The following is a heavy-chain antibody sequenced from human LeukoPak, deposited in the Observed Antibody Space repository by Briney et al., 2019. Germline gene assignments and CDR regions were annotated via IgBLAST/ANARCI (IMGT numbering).Heavy chain of an antibody. V-gene: IGHV3-30*04. CDR1: GFTFSSYA. Sequence: PGRSLRLSCAASGFTFSSYAMHWVRQAPGKGLERVAFIRYDGSNKYYADSVKGRFTISRDNSKNTLYLQMNSLRAEDTAVYYCAGIGGSYHDAFDIWGQGTMVTVSS. J-gene: IGHJ3*02. CDR2: IRYDGSNK. D-gene: IGHD1-26*01. CDR3: AGIGGSYHDAFDI.